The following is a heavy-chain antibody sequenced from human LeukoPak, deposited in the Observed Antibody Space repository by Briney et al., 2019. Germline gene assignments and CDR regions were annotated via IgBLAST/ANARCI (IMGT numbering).Heavy chain of an antibody. CDR1: GYTFIGYY. CDR3: ARVGGDYVSFDY. D-gene: IGHD4-17*01. Sequence: GASVKVSCKASGYTFIGYYMHWVRQAPGQGLEWMGWINPNSGGTNYAQKLQGRVTMTTDTSTSTAYMELRSLRSDDTAVYYCARVGGDYVSFDYWGQGTLVTVSS. J-gene: IGHJ4*02. V-gene: IGHV1-2*02. CDR2: INPNSGGT.